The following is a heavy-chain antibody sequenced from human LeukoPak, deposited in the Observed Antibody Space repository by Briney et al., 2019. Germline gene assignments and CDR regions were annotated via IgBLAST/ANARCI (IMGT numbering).Heavy chain of an antibody. CDR2: ISTSGRT. V-gene: IGHV4-4*09. CDR3: ATSYDNKIVPYDC. J-gene: IGHJ4*02. D-gene: IGHD3-9*01. CDR1: GVSITSYK. Sequence: SETLSLTCTVSGVSITSYKWSWLRQSPGKGLEWIGFISTSGRTDYNPSLTSRVSMSVDTSKSQVSLRLSPVTAEDTAVYYCATSYDNKIVPYDCWGQGILVTVSS.